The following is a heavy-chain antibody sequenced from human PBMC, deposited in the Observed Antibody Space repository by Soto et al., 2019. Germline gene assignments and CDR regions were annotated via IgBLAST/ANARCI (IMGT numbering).Heavy chain of an antibody. Sequence: EVQLVESGGGLVQPGGSLRLSCAASGVTVSGSFMSWVRQAPGTGLEWVSVIFSGGSTYYADSVKGRFTISRDNSKNTLYLQMKSLRFEDTAVYYCARVASYCSDGICYGLRLDPWGQGTLVTVSS. CDR2: IFSGGST. V-gene: IGHV3-66*01. J-gene: IGHJ5*02. CDR3: ARVASYCSDGICYGLRLDP. D-gene: IGHD2-15*01. CDR1: GVTVSGSF.